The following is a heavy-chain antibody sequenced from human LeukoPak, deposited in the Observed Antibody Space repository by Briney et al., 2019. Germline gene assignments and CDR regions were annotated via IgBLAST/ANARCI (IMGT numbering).Heavy chain of an antibody. J-gene: IGHJ4*02. CDR1: GGSISTGVYY. V-gene: IGHV4-31*03. CDR2: ISYSGNT. Sequence: PSQTLSLTCTVSGGSISTGVYYWSWIRQHPGKGLEWIGYISYSGNTYHNSSLKGRVTISLDTSKNQLSLKLSSVTAADTAVYYCATLDLNLVRGVQDWGQGTLVTVSS. CDR3: ATLDLNLVRGVQD. D-gene: IGHD3-10*01.